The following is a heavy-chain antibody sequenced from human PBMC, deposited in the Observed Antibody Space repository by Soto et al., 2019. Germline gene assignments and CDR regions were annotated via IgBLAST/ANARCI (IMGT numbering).Heavy chain of an antibody. J-gene: IGHJ4*02. V-gene: IGHV3-30-3*01. CDR1: GFTFSSYA. CDR3: ARNKCDYDHGY. CDR2: ISYDGSNK. D-gene: IGHD4-17*01. Sequence: PGGSLRLSCAASGFTFSSYAMHWVRQAPGKGLEWVAVISYDGSNKYYADSVKGRFTISRDNSKNTLYLQMNSLRAEATAVYYCARNKCDYDHGYWGKGTLLTVSS.